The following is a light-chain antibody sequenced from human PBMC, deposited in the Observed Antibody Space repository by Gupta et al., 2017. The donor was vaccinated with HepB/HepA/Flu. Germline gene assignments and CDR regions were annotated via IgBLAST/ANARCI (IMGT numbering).Light chain of an antibody. Sequence: ALPQPPSASGPPRQSVTISCTGTSSDVGGYNYVSWYQQHPGKAPKLMIYEVSKRPSGVPDRFSGSKSGNTASLTVSGLQAEDEADYYCSSYAGSNRVFGGGTKLTVL. CDR2: EVS. CDR3: SSYAGSNRV. CDR1: SSDVGGYNY. V-gene: IGLV2-8*01. J-gene: IGLJ2*01.